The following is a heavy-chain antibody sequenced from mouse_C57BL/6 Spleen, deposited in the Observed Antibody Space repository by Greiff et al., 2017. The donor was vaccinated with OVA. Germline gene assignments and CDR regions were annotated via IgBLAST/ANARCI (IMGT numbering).Heavy chain of an antibody. J-gene: IGHJ3*01. D-gene: IGHD2-1*01. Sequence: VMLVESGAELVKPGASVKMSCKASGYTFTTYPIEWMKQNHGKSLEWIGNFHPYNDDTKYNEKFKGKATLTVEKSSSTVYLELSRLTSDDSAVYYCARTYGNYGAWFAYWGQGTLVTVSA. CDR2: FHPYNDDT. CDR1: GYTFTTYP. CDR3: ARTYGNYGAWFAY. V-gene: IGHV1-47*01.